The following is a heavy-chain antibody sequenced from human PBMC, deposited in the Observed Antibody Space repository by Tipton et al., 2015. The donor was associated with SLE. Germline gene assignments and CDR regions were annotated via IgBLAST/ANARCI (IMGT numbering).Heavy chain of an antibody. CDR3: ARDSFTGDFAFDI. CDR2: INHSGST. V-gene: IGHV4-34*01. D-gene: IGHD3-16*01. Sequence: TLSLTCAVYGGSFSGFYWTWIRQPPGKGLEWIGEINHSGSTNYNPSLKSRVTISVDTSKNQFSLKLSSVTAADTAVYYCARDSFTGDFAFDIWGQGTMVTVSS. J-gene: IGHJ3*02. CDR1: GGSFSGFY.